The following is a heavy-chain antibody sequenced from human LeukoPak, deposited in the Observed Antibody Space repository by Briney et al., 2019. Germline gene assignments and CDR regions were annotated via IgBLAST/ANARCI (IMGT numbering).Heavy chain of an antibody. V-gene: IGHV1-18*01. D-gene: IGHD2-2*01. J-gene: IGHJ6*02. CDR2: ISAYNGNT. CDR1: GYTFTIYG. Sequence: ASVKVSCKASGYTFTIYGITWVRQAPGQGLGWMGWISAYNGNTNYAQKLQGRVTMTTDTSTSTAYMELRSLRSDDTAVYYCARGLTHPRTSHSRGGMDVWGQGTTVTVSS. CDR3: ARGLTHPRTSHSRGGMDV.